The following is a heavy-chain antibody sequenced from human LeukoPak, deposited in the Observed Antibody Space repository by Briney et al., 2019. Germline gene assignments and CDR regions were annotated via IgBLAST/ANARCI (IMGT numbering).Heavy chain of an antibody. V-gene: IGHV4-34*01. Sequence: SETLSLTCAVYGGSFSGYYWSWIRQPPGKGLEWIGEINHSGSTNYNPSLKSRFTISVDTSKNQFSLKLSSVTAADTAVYYCAGTVTKTPRRPVFWYFDLWGRGTQVTVSS. CDR1: GGSFSGYY. J-gene: IGHJ2*01. D-gene: IGHD4-17*01. CDR2: INHSGST. CDR3: AGTVTKTPRRPVFWYFDL.